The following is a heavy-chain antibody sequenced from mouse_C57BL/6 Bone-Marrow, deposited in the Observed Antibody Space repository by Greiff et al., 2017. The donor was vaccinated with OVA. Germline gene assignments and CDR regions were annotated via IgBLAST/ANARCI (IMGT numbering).Heavy chain of an antibody. V-gene: IGHV1-9*01. CDR2: ILPGSGST. CDR1: GYTFTGYW. J-gene: IGHJ2*01. CDR3: AKASTRSFDD. Sequence: QVQLQQSGAELMKPGASVKLSCKATGYTFTGYWIEWVKQRPGHGLEWIGEILPGSGSTNYNEKFKGKATFTADTSSNTAYMQLSSPTTEDSAIYYCAKASTRSFDDWGQGTTLTVSS. D-gene: IGHD3-1*01.